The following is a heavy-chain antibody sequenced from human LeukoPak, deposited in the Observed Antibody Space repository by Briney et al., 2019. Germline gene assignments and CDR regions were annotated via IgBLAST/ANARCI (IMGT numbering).Heavy chain of an antibody. J-gene: IGHJ3*02. V-gene: IGHV1-18*01. Sequence: ASVKVSCKASGYTFTSYGISWVRQAPGQGLEWMGWISAYNGNTNYAQKLQGRVTMTEDTSTDTAYMELTSLRSEDTAVYYCATAIVVVVASTAAFDIWGQGTMVTVFS. D-gene: IGHD2-15*01. CDR2: ISAYNGNT. CDR3: ATAIVVVVASTAAFDI. CDR1: GYTFTSYG.